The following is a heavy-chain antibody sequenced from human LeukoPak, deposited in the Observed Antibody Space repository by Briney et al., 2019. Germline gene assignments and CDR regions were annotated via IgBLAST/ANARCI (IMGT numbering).Heavy chain of an antibody. CDR1: GFTFSSYG. Sequence: GRSLRLSCAASGFTFSSYGMHWVRQAPGKGLEWVAVISYDGSNKYYADSVKGRFTISRDNSKNTLYLQMNSLRAEDTAVYYCAKDRRNDCTNGVCYPQCYYYYGMDVWGQGTTVTVSS. CDR2: ISYDGSNK. CDR3: AKDRRNDCTNGVCYPQCYYYYGMDV. J-gene: IGHJ6*02. D-gene: IGHD2-8*01. V-gene: IGHV3-30*18.